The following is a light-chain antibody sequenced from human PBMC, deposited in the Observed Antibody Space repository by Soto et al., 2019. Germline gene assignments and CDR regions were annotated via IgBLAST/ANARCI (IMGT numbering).Light chain of an antibody. CDR1: QSVSSSY. Sequence: IVLTQSPGTLSLSPGGRATPSCRASQSVSSSYLAWYQQKPGQAPRLLIYGASSRATGIPDRFSGSGSGTDFTLTISRLEPEDFAVYYCQQYGSSPTFGQGTKVDIK. V-gene: IGKV3-20*01. CDR2: GAS. J-gene: IGKJ1*01. CDR3: QQYGSSPT.